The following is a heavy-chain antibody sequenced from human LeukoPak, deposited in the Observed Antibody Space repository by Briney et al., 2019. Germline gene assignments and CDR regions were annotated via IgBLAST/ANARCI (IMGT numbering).Heavy chain of an antibody. Sequence: PSETLSLTCAVYGGSFSGYYWSWIRQPPGKGLEWIGEINHSGSTNYNPSLKSRVTISVDTSKNQFSLKLSSVTAADTAVYYCARVPRGDSSIDYWGQGTLVTVSS. CDR3: ARVPRGDSSIDY. J-gene: IGHJ4*02. V-gene: IGHV4-34*01. D-gene: IGHD6-13*01. CDR1: GGSFSGYY. CDR2: INHSGST.